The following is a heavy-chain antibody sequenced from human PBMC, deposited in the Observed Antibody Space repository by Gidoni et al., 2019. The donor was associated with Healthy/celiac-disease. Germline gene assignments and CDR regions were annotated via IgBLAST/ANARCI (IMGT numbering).Heavy chain of an antibody. V-gene: IGHV3-23*01. CDR1: GFTFSSYA. D-gene: IGHD2-2*01. CDR2: ISGSGGST. CDR3: AKDPKYQLHARGDY. Sequence: EVQPLESGGGLVQPGGSLRLSCAASGFTFSSYAMSWVRQAPGKGLEWVSAISGSGGSTYYADSVKGRFTISRDNSKNTLYLQMNSLRAEDTAVYYCAKDPKYQLHARGDYWGQGTLVTVSS. J-gene: IGHJ4*02.